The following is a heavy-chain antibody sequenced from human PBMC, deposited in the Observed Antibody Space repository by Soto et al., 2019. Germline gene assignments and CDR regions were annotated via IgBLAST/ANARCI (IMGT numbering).Heavy chain of an antibody. CDR3: AKGYTTIAHGWFDP. CDR1: GFTLSSYA. D-gene: IGHD1-20*01. CDR2: ISSGGST. Sequence: EVQLLESGGGLVQPGGSLRLSCAGSGFTLSSYAMTWVRQAPGKGLEWVSAISSGGSTHYAESVKGRFTISRDNSKNTLYMQMNSLRADDTAVYYCAKGYTTIAHGWFDPWGQGTLVTVSS. V-gene: IGHV3-23*01. J-gene: IGHJ5*02.